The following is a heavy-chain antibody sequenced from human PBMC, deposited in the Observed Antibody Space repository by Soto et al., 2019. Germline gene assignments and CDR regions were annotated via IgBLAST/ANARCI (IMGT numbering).Heavy chain of an antibody. D-gene: IGHD2-15*01. J-gene: IGHJ6*02. V-gene: IGHV4-39*01. CDR3: APLSVSLSGPYGIHV. Sequence: PSETLSLTCSVSGYSVTSSDYYWAWIRHPPAKGLEWIGSMFYSGLTYYNPSLKSRVTLSVDTSKNQFSVRLNSVTAADTAVYYCAPLSVSLSGPYGIHVWGQGTTVTVSS. CDR1: GYSVTSSDYY. CDR2: MFYSGLT.